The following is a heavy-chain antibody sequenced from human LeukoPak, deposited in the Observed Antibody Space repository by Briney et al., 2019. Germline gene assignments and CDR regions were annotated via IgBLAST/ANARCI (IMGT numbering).Heavy chain of an antibody. CDR2: IIPNSGGT. Sequence: ASVKVSCTTSGYTFAGYYIHWVRQTPGQGLEWMGWIIPNSGGTNYAQKFQGRVTMTRDKPISTAYMELSRLRSDDTAVYYCARVWPCSNGVCPDVFDHWGQGTLVTVSS. J-gene: IGHJ4*02. CDR1: GYTFAGYY. CDR3: ARVWPCSNGVCPDVFDH. V-gene: IGHV1-2*02. D-gene: IGHD2-8*01.